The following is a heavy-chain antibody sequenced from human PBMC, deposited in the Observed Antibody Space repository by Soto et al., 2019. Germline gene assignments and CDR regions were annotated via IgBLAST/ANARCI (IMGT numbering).Heavy chain of an antibody. CDR2: VSYSGST. CDR3: ARGIYDSSGYYTRVFDY. J-gene: IGHJ4*02. D-gene: IGHD3-22*01. CDR1: GGSISNSSYL. Sequence: SETLSLTCTVSGGSISNSSYLWGWIRQPPGKGLQWIGSVSYSGSTYYNPSLKSRVTISVDTSKTQSSLRLSSVTAADTAVYYCARGIYDSSGYYTRVFDYWGPGTLVTVSS. V-gene: IGHV4-39*07.